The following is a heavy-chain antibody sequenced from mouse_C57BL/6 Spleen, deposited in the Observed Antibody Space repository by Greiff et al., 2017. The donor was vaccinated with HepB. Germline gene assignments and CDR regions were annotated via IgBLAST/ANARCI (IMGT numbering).Heavy chain of an antibody. CDR3: ATYYSNYNAMDY. CDR2: LYPSDSET. CDR1: GYTFTSYW. D-gene: IGHD2-5*01. Sequence: QVQLQQPGAELVRPGSSVKLSCKASGYTFTSYWMDWVKQRPGQGLEWIGNLYPSDSETHYNQKFKDRATLTVDNSSSTAYMQLSSRTSEDSAVYYCATYYSNYNAMDYWGQGTSVTVSS. V-gene: IGHV1-61*01. J-gene: IGHJ4*01.